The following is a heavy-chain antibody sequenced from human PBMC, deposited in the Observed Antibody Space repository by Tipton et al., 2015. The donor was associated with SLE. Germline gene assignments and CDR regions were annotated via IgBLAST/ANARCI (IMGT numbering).Heavy chain of an antibody. CDR1: GYSFTSYW. CDR2: IYPGDSDT. Sequence: QLVQSGAEVKKPGESLKISCKGSGYSFTSYWIGWVRQMPGKGLEWMGIIYPGDSDTRYSPSFQGQVTISADKSISTAYLQRSSLKASDTAMYYCALRWIVVGSTGAFDIWGQGTMVTVSS. J-gene: IGHJ3*02. CDR3: ALRWIVVGSTGAFDI. D-gene: IGHD2-15*01. V-gene: IGHV5-51*01.